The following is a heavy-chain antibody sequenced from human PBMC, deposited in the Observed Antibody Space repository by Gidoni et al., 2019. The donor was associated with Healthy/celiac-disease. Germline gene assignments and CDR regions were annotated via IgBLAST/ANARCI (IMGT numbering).Heavy chain of an antibody. D-gene: IGHD1-1*01. Sequence: EVQLLESGGGLVQPGGSLRLSCAASGFTFSSYAMSWVRQAPGKGLEWVSAISGSGGSTYYADSVKGRFTISRDNSKNTLYLKMNILRAEDTAVYYCAKYKGAQDYWYFDLWGRGTLVTVSS. J-gene: IGHJ2*01. CDR3: AKYKGAQDYWYFDL. CDR2: ISGSGGST. CDR1: GFTFSSYA. V-gene: IGHV3-23*01.